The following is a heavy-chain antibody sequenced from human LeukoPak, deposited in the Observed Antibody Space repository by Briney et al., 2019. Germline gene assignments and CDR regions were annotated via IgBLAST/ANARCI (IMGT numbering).Heavy chain of an antibody. V-gene: IGHV1-8*01. CDR1: GYTFTSYD. Sequence: ASVKVSCKASGYTFTSYDINWVRQATGQGLEWMGWMNPNSGNTGYAQKFQGRVTMTRNTSISTAYMELSSLRSEDTAVYYCAREDYSSSWYSFGYYYYYYMDVWGKGTTVTISS. CDR2: MNPNSGNT. D-gene: IGHD6-13*01. J-gene: IGHJ6*03. CDR3: AREDYSSSWYSFGYYYYYYMDV.